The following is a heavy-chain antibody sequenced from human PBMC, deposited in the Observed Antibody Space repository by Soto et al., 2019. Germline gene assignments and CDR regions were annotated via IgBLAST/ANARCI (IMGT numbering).Heavy chain of an antibody. D-gene: IGHD6-19*01. CDR2: IDPSNSYT. CDR1: GCIFTSYL. Sequence: PXEALKISYTGSGCIFTSYLISWVRQMPGKGLEWMGRIDPSNSYTNYSPSFEGHVTISADKSISTAYLQWSRLKASDTDMYYCARHSSSHSWFDHWGQGPLVTVSS. V-gene: IGHV5-10-1*01. CDR3: ARHSSSHSWFDH. J-gene: IGHJ5*02.